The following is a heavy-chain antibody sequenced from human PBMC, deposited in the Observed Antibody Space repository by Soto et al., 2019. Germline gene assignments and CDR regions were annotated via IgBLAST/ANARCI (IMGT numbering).Heavy chain of an antibody. Sequence: QVQLVQSGAEVKKPGASVKVSCKASGYTFTSYGISWVRQAPGQGLEWMGWISAYNGNTNYAQKLRGRVTMTTDTSTSTAYMELRSLRSDDTAVYYCAREGCSGGSCYDDVSPLYYYYGMDVWGQGTTVTVSS. CDR3: AREGCSGGSCYDDVSPLYYYYGMDV. J-gene: IGHJ6*02. CDR1: GYTFTSYG. V-gene: IGHV1-18*01. D-gene: IGHD2-15*01. CDR2: ISAYNGNT.